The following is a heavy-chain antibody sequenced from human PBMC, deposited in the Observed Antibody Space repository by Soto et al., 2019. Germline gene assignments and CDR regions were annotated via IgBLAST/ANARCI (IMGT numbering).Heavy chain of an antibody. Sequence: EVQLVQSAAEVKKAGEPLKISCKGSGYTFTTYWIAWVRQMPGKGLEWMGIIYPGDSDTTYSPSFQGQVTISVDKSIGSAYLQWSSLKASNTAMYYCARRGVAYDSSGVQSNWFDPCGQGTLVTVSS. CDR1: GYTFTTYW. V-gene: IGHV5-51*03. CDR3: ARRGVAYDSSGVQSNWFDP. CDR2: IYPGDSDT. D-gene: IGHD3-22*01. J-gene: IGHJ5*02.